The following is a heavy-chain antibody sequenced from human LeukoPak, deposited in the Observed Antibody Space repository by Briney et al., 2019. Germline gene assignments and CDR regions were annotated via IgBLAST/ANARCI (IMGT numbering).Heavy chain of an antibody. CDR2: ISSSGSTI. J-gene: IGHJ4*02. CDR1: GFTFSDYY. CDR3: AREGSSSWYGYYFDY. V-gene: IGHV3-11*01. Sequence: GGSLRLSCAASGFTFSDYYMSWLRQAPGKGLEGVSYISSSGSTIYYADTVKGRFTISRDNAKNSLYLQMNSLRAEDTAVYYCAREGSSSWYGYYFDYWGQGTLVTVSS. D-gene: IGHD6-13*01.